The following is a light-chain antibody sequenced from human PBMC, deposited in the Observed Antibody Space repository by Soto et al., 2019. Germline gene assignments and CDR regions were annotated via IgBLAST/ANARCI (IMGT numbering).Light chain of an antibody. CDR2: DVS. CDR1: SSDVGGSKY. J-gene: IGLJ1*01. CDR3: CSYAGSYVYV. V-gene: IGLV2-11*01. Sequence: QSALTQPPSASGSPGQSVSISCSGGSSDVGGSKYVSWYQVQPGKAPKLMIYDVSKRPSGVPDRFSGSKSGNTASLTISGLQAEDEADYYCCSYAGSYVYVFGTGTKVTVL.